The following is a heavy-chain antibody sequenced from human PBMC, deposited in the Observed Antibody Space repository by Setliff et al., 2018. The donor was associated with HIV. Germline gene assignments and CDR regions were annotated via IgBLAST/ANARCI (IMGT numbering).Heavy chain of an antibody. J-gene: IGHJ6*03. Sequence: GGSLRLSCTTSGFTFGDYAMGWVRQAPGKGLEWVGFIRSKAYGRTREHAASVQGRFNISRDDSKSIAYLQMNSLKTEDTAIYYCTRSLGYCSSTTCRYLGGYYYMDVWGKGTTVTVSS. D-gene: IGHD2-2*01. CDR2: IRSKAYGRTR. V-gene: IGHV3-49*04. CDR1: GFTFGDYA. CDR3: TRSLGYCSSTTCRYLGGYYYMDV.